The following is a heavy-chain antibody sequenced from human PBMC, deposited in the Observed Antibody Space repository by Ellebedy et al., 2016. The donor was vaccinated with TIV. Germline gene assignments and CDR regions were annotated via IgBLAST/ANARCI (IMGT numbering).Heavy chain of an antibody. V-gene: IGHV3-7*01. J-gene: IGHJ5*02. D-gene: IGHD4-17*01. CDR1: GFNFRSYW. CDR2: IRQEGDEI. CDR3: ARRASYGDYAVQVNPWFDP. Sequence: GETLKISCAASGFNFRSYWMTWVRQAPGKGLEWVAKIRQEGDEIYYVESVKGRFTISRDNAKNSLFLQMNSLRVEDTAVYYCARRASYGDYAVQVNPWFDPWGQGTLVTVSS.